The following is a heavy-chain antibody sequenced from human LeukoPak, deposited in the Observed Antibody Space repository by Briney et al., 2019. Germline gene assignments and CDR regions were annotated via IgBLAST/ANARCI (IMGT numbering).Heavy chain of an antibody. CDR1: GFTVSSNY. CDR2: IYSGSST. CDR3: ARALYSYGSMDV. V-gene: IGHV3-66*01. Sequence: GGSLRLSCAASGFTVSSNYMSWVHQAPGKGLEWVSVIYSGSSTYYADSVKGRFTISRDNSKNTLYLQMNSLRAEDTAVYYYARALYSYGSMDVWGQGTTVTVSS. D-gene: IGHD5-18*01. J-gene: IGHJ6*02.